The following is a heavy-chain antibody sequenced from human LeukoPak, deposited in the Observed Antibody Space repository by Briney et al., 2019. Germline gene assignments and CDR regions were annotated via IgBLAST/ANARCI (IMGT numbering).Heavy chain of an antibody. Sequence: SQTLSLTCAISGDSVSSNSAAWNWIRQSPSRGLEWLGRTYYRSKWYNDYAVSVKSRITINPDTSKNQLSLQLNSVTPEDTAVYYCARISDLGPYNWFDPWGQGTLVTVSS. J-gene: IGHJ5*02. CDR3: ARISDLGPYNWFDP. CDR2: TYYRSKWYN. D-gene: IGHD7-27*01. CDR1: GDSVSSNSAA. V-gene: IGHV6-1*01.